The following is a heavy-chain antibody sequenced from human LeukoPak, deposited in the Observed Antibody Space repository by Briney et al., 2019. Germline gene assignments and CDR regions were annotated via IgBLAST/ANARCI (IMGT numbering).Heavy chain of an antibody. J-gene: IGHJ4*02. V-gene: IGHV3-7*05. CDR2: IKEDGREK. CDR3: VRDDYLGY. Sequence: GGSLRLSCAASGFTISRYWIAWVRQAARKGPEWVAHIKEDGREKDYVDPVKGRFTISRDNAKNSVYLEMNSLRVEDTAVYYCVRDDYLGYWGQGTLVTVSS. CDR1: GFTISRYW. D-gene: IGHD3-16*01.